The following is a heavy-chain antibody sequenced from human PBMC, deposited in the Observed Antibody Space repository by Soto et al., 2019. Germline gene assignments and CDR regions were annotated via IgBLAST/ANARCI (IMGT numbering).Heavy chain of an antibody. J-gene: IGHJ5*02. D-gene: IGHD2-2*02. Sequence: EVQLVESGGGLVKPGGSLRLSCAASGFTFSSYSMNWVRQAPGKGLEWVSSISSSSSYIYYADSVKGRFTISRDNAKNSLYLQMNSLRAEDTDVYYCARQIGYCISTSCNTNWFDPWGQGTLVTVSS. CDR3: ARQIGYCISTSCNTNWFDP. CDR1: GFTFSSYS. V-gene: IGHV3-21*01. CDR2: ISSSSSYI.